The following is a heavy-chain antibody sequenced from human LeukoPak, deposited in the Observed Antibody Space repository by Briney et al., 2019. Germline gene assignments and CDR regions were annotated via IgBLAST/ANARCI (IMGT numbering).Heavy chain of an antibody. Sequence: GRSLRLSCAASGFTFSSYGMHWVRQAPGKGLEWVAVISYDGSNKYYADSVKGRFTISRDNSKNTLYLQMNSLRAEDTAVYYCAKDRGTMVRGAPGWFDPWGQGTLVTVSS. CDR2: ISYDGSNK. CDR3: AKDRGTMVRGAPGWFDP. CDR1: GFTFSSYG. V-gene: IGHV3-30*18. J-gene: IGHJ5*02. D-gene: IGHD3-10*01.